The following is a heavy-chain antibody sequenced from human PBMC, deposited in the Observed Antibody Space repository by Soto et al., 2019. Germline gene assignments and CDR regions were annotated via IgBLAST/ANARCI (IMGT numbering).Heavy chain of an antibody. CDR3: ARVGLRYFDLDY. Sequence: EVQLLESGGGLVQPGGSLRLSCAASGFTFSSYAMSWVRQAPGKGLEWVSAISTSGGSTYYADSVKGRFTISRDNSKNTLYLQMNSLRAEDTAVYYCARVGLRYFDLDYWGQGTLVTVSS. V-gene: IGHV3-23*01. CDR2: ISTSGGST. D-gene: IGHD3-9*01. CDR1: GFTFSSYA. J-gene: IGHJ4*02.